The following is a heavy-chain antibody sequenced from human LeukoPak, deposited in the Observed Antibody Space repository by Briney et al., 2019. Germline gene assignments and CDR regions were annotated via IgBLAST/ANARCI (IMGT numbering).Heavy chain of an antibody. J-gene: IGHJ6*02. CDR2: IGGSGGST. CDR1: GFTFSSYA. CDR3: ARGPILLPDYYYGMDV. Sequence: GGSLRLSCAASGFTFSSYAMSWVRQAPGKGLEWVSGIGGSGGSTYYADSVKGRFTISRDNSKNTLYLQMNSLRAEDTAVYYCARGPILLPDYYYGMDVWGQGTTVTVSS. D-gene: IGHD3-10*01. V-gene: IGHV3-23*01.